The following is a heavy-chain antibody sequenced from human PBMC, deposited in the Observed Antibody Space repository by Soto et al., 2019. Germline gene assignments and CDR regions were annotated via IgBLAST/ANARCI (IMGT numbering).Heavy chain of an antibody. D-gene: IGHD2-2*01. CDR2: IIPILGIA. CDR3: ARSISSTSDCDY. Sequence: QVQLVQSGAEVKKPGSSVKVSCKASGGTFSSSTISWVRQAPGQGLEWMGRIIPILGIANYAQQFQGRVTITADKSTSTAYMELSSRRSEDTAVYYCARSISSTSDCDYWGQGTLVTVSS. CDR1: GGTFSSST. V-gene: IGHV1-69*02. J-gene: IGHJ4*02.